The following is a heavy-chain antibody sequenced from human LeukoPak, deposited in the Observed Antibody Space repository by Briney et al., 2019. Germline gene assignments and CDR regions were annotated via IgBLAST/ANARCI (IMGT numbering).Heavy chain of an antibody. CDR2: ISWDGGST. Sequence: GGSLRLSCAASGFTFDDYTMHWVRQAPGKGLEWVSLISWDGGSTYYADSVKGRFTISTDNSKNSLYMQMNSLRTEDTALYYCAKDGAPYSGYGGFDYWGQGTLVTVSS. CDR3: AKDGAPYSGYGGFDY. D-gene: IGHD5-12*01. V-gene: IGHV3-43*01. CDR1: GFTFDDYT. J-gene: IGHJ4*02.